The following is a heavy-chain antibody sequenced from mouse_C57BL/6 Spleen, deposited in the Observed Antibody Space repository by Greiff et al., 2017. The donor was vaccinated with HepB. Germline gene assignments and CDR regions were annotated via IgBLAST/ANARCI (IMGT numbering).Heavy chain of an antibody. CDR3: ARATTGAMDY. J-gene: IGHJ4*01. CDR2: IYPGGGYT. V-gene: IGHV1-63*01. D-gene: IGHD1-1*01. Sequence: QVQLQQSGAELVRPGPSVKMSCKASGYTFTNYWIGWAKQRPGHGLEWIGDIYPGGGYTNYNEKFKGKATLTADKSSSTAYMQFSSLTSEDSAIYYCARATTGAMDYWGQGTSVTVSS. CDR1: GYTFTNYW.